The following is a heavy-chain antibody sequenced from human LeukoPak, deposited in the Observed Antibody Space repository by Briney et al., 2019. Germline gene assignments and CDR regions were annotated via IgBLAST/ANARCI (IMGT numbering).Heavy chain of an antibody. CDR2: IYYSGST. V-gene: IGHV4-39*01. Sequence: SETLSLTCTVSGGSISSSSYYWGWIRQPPGKGLEGIGSIYYSGSTYYNPSLKSRVTISVDTSKNQFSLKLSSVTAADTAVYYCVCSSPPLRVTTYDYWGQGTLVTVSS. CDR1: GGSISSSSYY. CDR3: VCSSPPLRVTTYDY. J-gene: IGHJ4*02. D-gene: IGHD4-17*01.